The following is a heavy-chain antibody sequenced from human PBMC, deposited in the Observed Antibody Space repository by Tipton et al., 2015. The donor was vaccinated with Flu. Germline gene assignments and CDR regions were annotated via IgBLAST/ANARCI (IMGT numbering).Heavy chain of an antibody. CDR3: ARGMNTGLVDV. CDR1: GFTFSDYA. J-gene: IGHJ6*02. D-gene: IGHD1-14*01. V-gene: IGHV3-64*02. CDR2: ISSDGDHT. Sequence: SLRLSCVASGFTFSDYAMHWVRQAPGKGLEYVSAISSDGDHTYYADSVKGRFTISRDNSKNTLYLQMGSLRTDDVAVYYCARGMNTGLVDVRGQGTTVTVSS.